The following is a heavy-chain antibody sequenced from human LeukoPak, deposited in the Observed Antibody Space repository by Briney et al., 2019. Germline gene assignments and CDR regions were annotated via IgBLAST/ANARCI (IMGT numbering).Heavy chain of an antibody. CDR1: GFTFSSYW. Sequence: GGSLRLSCAASGFTFSSYWMSWVRQAPGKGLEWVANIKQDGSEKYYVDSVKGRFTISRDNAKNSLYLQMNSLRAEDTAVYYCARVRWFGELSPLDYWGQGTLVTVPS. CDR2: IKQDGSEK. CDR3: ARVRWFGELSPLDY. J-gene: IGHJ4*02. V-gene: IGHV3-7*01. D-gene: IGHD3-10*01.